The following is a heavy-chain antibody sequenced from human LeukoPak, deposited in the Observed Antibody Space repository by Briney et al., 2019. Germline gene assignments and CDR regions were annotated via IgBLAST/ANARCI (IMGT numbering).Heavy chain of an antibody. J-gene: IGHJ4*02. CDR2: IHNDGSAT. CDR3: VPLPIAVAGTHLLDY. Sequence: GGSLRLSCAASGFTFSSYAMSWVRQAPGKGLEWVSRIHNDGSATTYADSVKGRFTISRDNARNTVYLQMNSLRAEDTAVYYCVPLPIAVAGTHLLDYWGQGTLVTVSS. V-gene: IGHV3-74*01. D-gene: IGHD6-19*01. CDR1: GFTFSSYA.